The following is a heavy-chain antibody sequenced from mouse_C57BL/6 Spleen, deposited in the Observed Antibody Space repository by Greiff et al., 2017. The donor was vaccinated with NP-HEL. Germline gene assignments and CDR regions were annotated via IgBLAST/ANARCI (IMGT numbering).Heavy chain of an antibody. J-gene: IGHJ4*01. CDR3: ARYDGYRYYAMDY. V-gene: IGHV1-81*01. D-gene: IGHD2-3*01. CDR1: GYTFTSYG. CDR2: IYPRSGNT. Sequence: VQLQESGAELARPGASVKLSCKASGYTFTSYGISWVKQRPGQGLEWIGEIYPRSGNTYYNEKFKGKATLTADKSSSTAYMELRSLTSEDSAVYFCARYDGYRYYAMDYWGQGTSVTVSS.